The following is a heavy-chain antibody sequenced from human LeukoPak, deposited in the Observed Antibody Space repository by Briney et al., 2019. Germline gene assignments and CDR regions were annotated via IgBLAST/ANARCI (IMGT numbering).Heavy chain of an antibody. V-gene: IGHV3-30*02. CDR3: ARDYDYVWGSYRWRFDY. J-gene: IGHJ4*02. CDR1: GFTFSSYG. D-gene: IGHD3-16*02. Sequence: GGSLRLSCAASGFTFSSYGMLWVRQAPGKGLDWVAFIRYDGNNKLYADSVKGRFTISRDNAKNSLYLQMNSLRAEDTAVYYCARDYDYVWGSYRWRFDYWGQGTLVTVSS. CDR2: IRYDGNNK.